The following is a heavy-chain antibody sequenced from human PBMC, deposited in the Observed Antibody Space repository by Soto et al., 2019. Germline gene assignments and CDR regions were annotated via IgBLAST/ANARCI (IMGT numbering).Heavy chain of an antibody. CDR2: IYYSGST. V-gene: IGHV4-59*08. J-gene: IGHJ5*02. Sequence: QVQLQESGPGLVKPSETLSLTCTVSGGSISSYYWSWIRQPPGKGLEWIGYIYYSGSTNYNPSLKSRVTISVDTSKTQFSLKLSSVTAADTAVYYCARHYDGYSSSSWFGPWGQGTLVTVSS. CDR3: ARHYDGYSSSSWFGP. CDR1: GGSISSYY. D-gene: IGHD6-6*01.